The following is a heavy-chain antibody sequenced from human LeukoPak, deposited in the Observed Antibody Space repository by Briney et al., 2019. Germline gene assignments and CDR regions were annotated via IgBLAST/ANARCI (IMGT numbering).Heavy chain of an antibody. CDR1: GFTFSSYA. J-gene: IGHJ4*02. V-gene: IGHV3-23*01. D-gene: IGHD3-22*01. Sequence: GGSLRLSCAASGFTFSSYAMSWVRQAPGKGLEWVSAISGSGGSTYYVDSVKGRFTISRDNSKNTLYLQMNSLRAEDTAVYYCAKDRDYYDSSGLDYWGQGTLVTVSS. CDR3: AKDRDYYDSSGLDY. CDR2: ISGSGGST.